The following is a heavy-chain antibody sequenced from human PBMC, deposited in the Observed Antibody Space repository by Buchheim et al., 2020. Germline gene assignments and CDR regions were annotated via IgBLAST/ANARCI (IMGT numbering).Heavy chain of an antibody. D-gene: IGHD3-10*01. CDR3: ARDILDYASGRYPGY. CDR2: ISYDGTIN. J-gene: IGHJ4*02. V-gene: IGHV3-30-3*01. Sequence: QVHLVESGGGVVQPGRSLRLSCAASGFTFSSYGFHWVRQAPGKGLEWVAVISYDGTINSYADSVKGRFTISRDNSNNTVYLKMSSLRAEDTAVYYCARDILDYASGRYPGYWGQGTL. CDR1: GFTFSSYG.